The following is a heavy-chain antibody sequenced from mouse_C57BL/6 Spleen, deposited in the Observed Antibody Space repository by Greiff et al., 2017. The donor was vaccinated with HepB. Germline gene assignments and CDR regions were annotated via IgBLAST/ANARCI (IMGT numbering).Heavy chain of an antibody. D-gene: IGHD1-1*01. CDR3: ARREGGNYYCSYYYAMDY. CDR1: GYTFTDHT. CDR2: IYPRDGST. V-gene: IGHV1-78*01. J-gene: IGHJ4*01. Sequence: VQLQQSDAELVKPGASVKISCKVSGYTFTDHTIHWMKQRPEQGLEWIGYIYPRDGSTKYNEKFKGKATLTADKSSSTAYMQLNSLTSEDSAVYFCARREGGNYYCSYYYAMDYWGQGTSVTVSS.